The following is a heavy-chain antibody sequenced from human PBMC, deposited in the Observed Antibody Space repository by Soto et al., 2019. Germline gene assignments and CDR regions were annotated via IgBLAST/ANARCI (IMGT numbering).Heavy chain of an antibody. D-gene: IGHD2-15*01. CDR3: AGFVVPASRNSDFDY. Sequence: SETLSLTCTVSGISVSTSDYYWGWVRQPPGKGLDWIGNIYYSGSTFYNPSLRSRVTLSVGTSKNQFSLRLNSVTAADTAVYFCAGFVVPASRNSDFDYWGLGTLFTVSS. J-gene: IGHJ4*02. CDR2: IYYSGST. CDR1: GISVSTSDYY. V-gene: IGHV4-39*01.